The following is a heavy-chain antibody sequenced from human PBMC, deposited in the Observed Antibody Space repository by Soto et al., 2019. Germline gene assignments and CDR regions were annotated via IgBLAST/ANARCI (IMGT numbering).Heavy chain of an antibody. Sequence: GGSLRLSCTASRFTFSSYAFHWVRQAPGKGLEWLALISNDGFNKFYADSVKGRFTISRDNSKNTLYLQMNSLRAEDTAVYYCAGSGYWGQGTLVTVSS. CDR1: RFTFSSYA. V-gene: IGHV3-30-3*01. J-gene: IGHJ4*02. CDR3: AGSGY. D-gene: IGHD6-25*01. CDR2: ISNDGFNK.